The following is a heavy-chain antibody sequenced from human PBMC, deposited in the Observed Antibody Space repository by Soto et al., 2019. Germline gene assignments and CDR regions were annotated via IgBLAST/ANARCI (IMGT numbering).Heavy chain of an antibody. V-gene: IGHV4-30-4*01. CDR2: NYYSGST. D-gene: IGHD3-10*01. CDR1: GGSISSGDYY. Sequence: SETLSLTCTVSGGSISSGDYYWSWIRQPPGKGLEWIGYNYYSGSTYYNPSLKSRVTISVDTSKNQLSLKLSSVTAADTAVYYCARGKLLWFGELFYPPLFDYWGQGTLVTVSS. J-gene: IGHJ4*02. CDR3: ARGKLLWFGELFYPPLFDY.